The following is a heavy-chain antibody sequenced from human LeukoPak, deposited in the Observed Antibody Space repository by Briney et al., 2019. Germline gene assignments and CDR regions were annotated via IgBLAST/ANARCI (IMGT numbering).Heavy chain of an antibody. D-gene: IGHD2-21*01. J-gene: IGHJ3*02. CDR3: ARDRNGELWWSPGAFDI. Sequence: SETLSLTCTVSGGSISSYYWSWIRQPPGKGLEWIGYIYYSGSTNYNPSLESRVTISVDTSKNQFSLKLSSVTAADTAVYYCARDRNGELWWSPGAFDIWGQGTMVTVSS. V-gene: IGHV4-59*01. CDR1: GGSISSYY. CDR2: IYYSGST.